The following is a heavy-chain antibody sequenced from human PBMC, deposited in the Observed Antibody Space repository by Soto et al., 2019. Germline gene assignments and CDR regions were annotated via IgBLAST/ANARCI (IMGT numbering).Heavy chain of an antibody. Sequence: SETLSLTCTVSGGSISSYYWSWVRQPPGKGLEWIGYIYYSGSTNYNPSLKSRVTISVDTSKHQFSLKLSSVTAEDTAVYFCARLRYKLLLDYWGQGTLVTVSS. CDR1: GGSISSYY. V-gene: IGHV4-59*01. CDR2: IYYSGST. D-gene: IGHD2-2*01. J-gene: IGHJ4*02. CDR3: ARLRYKLLLDY.